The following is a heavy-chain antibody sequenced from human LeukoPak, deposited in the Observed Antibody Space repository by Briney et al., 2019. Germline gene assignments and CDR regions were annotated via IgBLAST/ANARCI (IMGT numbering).Heavy chain of an antibody. CDR3: ARDPGSYGDNVFS. Sequence: SQTLSLTCTVSGGSISSGDYYWSWIRQPPGKGLEWIGYIYYSGSTYYNPSLKSRVTISIDTSKNQFSLKLSSVTAADTAVYYCARDPGSYGDNVFSWGRGTLVTVSS. D-gene: IGHD4-17*01. V-gene: IGHV4-30-4*01. CDR1: GGSISSGDYY. CDR2: IYYSGST. J-gene: IGHJ5*02.